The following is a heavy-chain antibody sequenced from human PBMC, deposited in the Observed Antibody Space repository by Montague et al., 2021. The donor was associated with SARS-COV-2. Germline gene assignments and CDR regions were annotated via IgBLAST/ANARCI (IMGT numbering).Heavy chain of an antibody. D-gene: IGHD5-12*01. J-gene: IGHJ2*01. V-gene: IGHV4-59*01. CDR2: IYYSGST. Sequence: SETLSLTCTVSGGSISSYYWNWIRQSPAKGLEWIGYIYYSGSTKYNPSLKSRVTISVDTSKSQMSLRLNSVTAADTAVYYCAGDRGRFWHFDLWGRGTLVTVSS. CDR1: GGSISSYY. CDR3: AGDRGRFWHFDL.